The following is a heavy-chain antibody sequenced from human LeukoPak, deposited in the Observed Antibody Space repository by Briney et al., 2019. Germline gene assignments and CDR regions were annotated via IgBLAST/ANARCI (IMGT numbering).Heavy chain of an antibody. J-gene: IGHJ3*02. V-gene: IGHV5-51*01. CDR2: IYPGDSDT. CDR1: GYSFSTYW. Sequence: GESLKISCKGSGYSFSTYWIGWVRQMPGKGLETMGIIYPGDSDTRDSPSFRGQVTMSADTSINTVYLQWSSLKASDTATYYCGRHRYKSGWYGDAFDIWGQGTTVIVSS. D-gene: IGHD6-19*01. CDR3: GRHRYKSGWYGDAFDI.